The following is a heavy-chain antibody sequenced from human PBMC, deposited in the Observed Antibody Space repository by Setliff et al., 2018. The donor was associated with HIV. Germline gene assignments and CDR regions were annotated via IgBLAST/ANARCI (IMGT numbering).Heavy chain of an antibody. CDR3: AREMGVSLISISQYYYYMDV. Sequence: PGGSLRLSCAASGFTFSSYAMSWVRQAPGKGLEWVGRSRKKDNSYITEYADNTLFLQMDSLRAEDTAVYYCAREMGVSLISISQYYYYMDVWGNGTTVTVSS. V-gene: IGHV3-72*01. CDR2: SRKKDNSYIT. J-gene: IGHJ6*03. D-gene: IGHD2-21*01. CDR1: GFTFSSYA.